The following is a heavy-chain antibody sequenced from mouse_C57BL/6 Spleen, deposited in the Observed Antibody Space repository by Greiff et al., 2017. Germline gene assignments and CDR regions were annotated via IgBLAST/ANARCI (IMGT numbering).Heavy chain of an antibody. J-gene: IGHJ3*01. V-gene: IGHV10-1*01. D-gene: IGHD1-1*01. CDR1: GFSFNTYA. CDR3: VSSYYYGSSGFAY. Sequence: EVKLMESGGGLVQPKGSLKLSCAASGFSFNTYAMNWVRQAPGKGLEWVARVRSKSNNYATYYADSVKDRFTISRDDSESMLYLQMNNLKTEDTAMYYCVSSYYYGSSGFAYWGQGTLVTVSA. CDR2: VRSKSNNYAT.